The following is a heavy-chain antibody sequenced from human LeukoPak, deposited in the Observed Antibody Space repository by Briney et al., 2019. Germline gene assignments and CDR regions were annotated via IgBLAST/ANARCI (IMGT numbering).Heavy chain of an antibody. CDR2: IWSDGSTK. CDR3: ARGLPYSISDY. J-gene: IGHJ4*02. CDR1: GFTFSSHA. Sequence: PGRSLRLSCAASGFTFSSHAMHWVRQAPGKGLEWVAVIWSDGSTKYYADSVKGRPTISRDNSKNTVNLQMNSLRVEDTAVYYCARGLPYSISDYWGQGTLVSVSS. D-gene: IGHD6-13*01. V-gene: IGHV3-33*08.